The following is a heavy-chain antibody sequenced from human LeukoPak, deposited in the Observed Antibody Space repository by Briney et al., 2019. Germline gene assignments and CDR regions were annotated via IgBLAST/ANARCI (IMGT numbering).Heavy chain of an antibody. CDR2: INPNSGGT. J-gene: IGHJ3*02. CDR1: GYTFTGYY. CDR3: ARARSSHYYDSSGYYGDAFDI. D-gene: IGHD3-22*01. V-gene: IGHV1-2*04. Sequence: ASVKVSCKASGYTFTGYYMHWVRQAPGQGLEWMGWINPNSGGTNYAQKFQGWVTMTRDTSISTAYMELSRLRSDDTAVYYCARARSSHYYDSSGYYGDAFDIWGQGTMVTVSS.